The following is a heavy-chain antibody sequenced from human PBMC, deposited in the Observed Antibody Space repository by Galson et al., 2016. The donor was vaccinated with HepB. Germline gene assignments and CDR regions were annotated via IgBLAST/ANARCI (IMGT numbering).Heavy chain of an antibody. CDR3: AKDAILACGTGCYADY. CDR2: IWSDGSNK. D-gene: IGHD2-2*01. J-gene: IGHJ4*02. CDR1: GFTFSDFG. V-gene: IGHV3-33*06. Sequence: SLRLSCAASGFTFSDFGMHWVRQAPGKGLEWLAGIWSDGSNKYYADYLKGRFTISRDNSKNTLYLQMNSLRAEDTAVYYCAKDAILACGTGCYADYWGQGTLVTVSS.